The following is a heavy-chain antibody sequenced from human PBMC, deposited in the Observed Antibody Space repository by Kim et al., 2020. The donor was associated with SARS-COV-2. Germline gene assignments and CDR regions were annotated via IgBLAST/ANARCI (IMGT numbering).Heavy chain of an antibody. D-gene: IGHD6-19*01. CDR3: ARETTRGWGLFDY. V-gene: IGHV3-33*01. J-gene: IGHJ4*02. Sequence: YEASVTGRFTISRDNSKNTRYLQMNSLRAEDTAVYYCARETTRGWGLFDYWGQGTLVTVSS.